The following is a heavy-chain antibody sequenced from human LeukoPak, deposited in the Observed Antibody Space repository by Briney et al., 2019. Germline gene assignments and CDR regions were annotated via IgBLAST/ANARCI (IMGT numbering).Heavy chain of an antibody. Sequence: GGSLRLSCAASGFTLSSYWMSWVRQAPGKGLEWVANIKQDGSEKYYVDSVKGRFTISRDNAKNSLYLQMNSLRAEDTAVYYCARGMLNWNDPGEGDAFDIWGQGTMVTVSS. CDR2: IKQDGSEK. V-gene: IGHV3-7*01. CDR1: GFTLSSYW. CDR3: ARGMLNWNDPGEGDAFDI. D-gene: IGHD1-1*01. J-gene: IGHJ3*02.